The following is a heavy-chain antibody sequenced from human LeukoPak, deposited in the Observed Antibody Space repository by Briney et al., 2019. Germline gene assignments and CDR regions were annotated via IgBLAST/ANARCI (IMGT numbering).Heavy chain of an antibody. J-gene: IGHJ3*02. CDR3: ARDEAVTATNAFDI. V-gene: IGHV1-2*02. CDR1: GYTFTEYF. D-gene: IGHD2-21*02. CDR2: INPNSGGA. Sequence: SVKVSCKASGYTFTEYFMHWVRQAPGQGLEWMGWINPNSGGAKYAQKFQGRVTMTLDTSISTAYMELSRLRSDDTAVYYCARDEAVTATNAFDIWGRGTMVTVSS.